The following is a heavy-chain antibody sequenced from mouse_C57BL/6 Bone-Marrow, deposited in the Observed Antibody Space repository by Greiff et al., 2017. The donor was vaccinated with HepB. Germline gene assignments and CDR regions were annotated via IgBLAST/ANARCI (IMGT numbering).Heavy chain of an antibody. CDR2: FDPENGDT. V-gene: IGHV14-4*01. CDR1: GFNIKDDY. Sequence: VQLQQSGAELVRPGATVKLSCTASGFNIKDDYMHWVKQRPEQGLEWIGWFDPENGDTEYASKFQGKATITADTSSNTAYLQLSSLTSEDTAVYYCTFYYGKGGFAYWGQVTLVTVSA. D-gene: IGHD2-1*01. CDR3: TFYYGKGGFAY. J-gene: IGHJ3*01.